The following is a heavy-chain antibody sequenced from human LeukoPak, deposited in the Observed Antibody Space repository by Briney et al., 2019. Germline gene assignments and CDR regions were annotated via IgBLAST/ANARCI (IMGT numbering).Heavy chain of an antibody. J-gene: IGHJ6*02. D-gene: IGHD3-9*01. Sequence: SETLSLTCTVSGGSICSHYWTWIRQPPGKGLEWIGYIYYSGSTNYNPSLKSRVTISVDTSKNQFSLKLSSVTAADTAVYYCGRGDIYTIWSGYYFFGMDVWGQGTTVTVSS. CDR2: IYYSGST. V-gene: IGHV4-59*11. CDR3: GRGDIYTIWSGYYFFGMDV. CDR1: GGSICSHY.